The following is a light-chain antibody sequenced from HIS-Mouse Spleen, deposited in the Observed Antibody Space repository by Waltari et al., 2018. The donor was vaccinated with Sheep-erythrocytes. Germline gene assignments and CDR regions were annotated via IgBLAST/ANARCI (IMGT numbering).Light chain of an antibody. CDR1: SSDVGSYNL. CDR3: CSYAGSSTPWV. CDR2: DGS. Sequence: QSALTQPASVSGSPAQSITSSSTGTSSDVGSYNLFSWYKQNPGHAPKLMIYDGSKRPSGVPKRFSGSKSGNTASLTISGLQAEDEADYYCCSYAGSSTPWVFGGGTKLTVL. V-gene: IGLV2-23*01. J-gene: IGLJ3*02.